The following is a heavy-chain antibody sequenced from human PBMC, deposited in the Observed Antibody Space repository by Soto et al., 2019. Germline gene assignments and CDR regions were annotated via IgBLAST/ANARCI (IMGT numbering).Heavy chain of an antibody. D-gene: IGHD3-16*01. J-gene: IGHJ4*02. CDR1: GFTFSDYA. CDR3: AKENAYEYVWGSYGYSSDY. CDR2: ISGRGST. V-gene: IGHV3-23*01. Sequence: EVQLLQSGGGLVQPGASLRLFCAASGFTFSDYAMSWVRQTPGKGLEWVSGISGRGSTNYADSVKGRFTIARDNSKNTLYLQMNRLRAEDTAVYFCAKENAYEYVWGSYGYSSDYWGQGTLVSVSS.